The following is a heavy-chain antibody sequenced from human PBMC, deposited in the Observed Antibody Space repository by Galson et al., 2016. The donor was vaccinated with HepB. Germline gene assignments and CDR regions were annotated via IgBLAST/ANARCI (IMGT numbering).Heavy chain of an antibody. CDR3: VREHSVVPTTAYNWFDP. Sequence: SLRLSCAASGFAFSSHWMHWVRQDPGKGLVWVSRINSDGTISNYADAVKGRFTIPRDNAKNTLYLQMNRLRAEDTAVYFCVREHSVVPTTAYNWFDPWGRGTLVTVSS. J-gene: IGHJ5*02. V-gene: IGHV3-74*01. CDR2: INSDGTIS. D-gene: IGHD4-23*01. CDR1: GFAFSSHW.